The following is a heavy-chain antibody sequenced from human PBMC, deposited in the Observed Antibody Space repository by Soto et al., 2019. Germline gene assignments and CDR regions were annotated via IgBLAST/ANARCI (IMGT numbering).Heavy chain of an antibody. D-gene: IGHD4-17*01. Sequence: QVQLQETGPGLVKPSQTLSLTCTVSGGSISSGDYYWSCIRQPPGKGLEWIGYIYYRGSTYYNPSLQSRVTISVDTSKTQSSLKRSSVTAADPAVYYFATNDYGDPSGFDHWGQGTLVTVSS. J-gene: IGHJ5*02. V-gene: IGHV4-30-4*01. CDR2: IYYRGST. CDR3: ATNDYGDPSGFDH. CDR1: GGSISSGDYY.